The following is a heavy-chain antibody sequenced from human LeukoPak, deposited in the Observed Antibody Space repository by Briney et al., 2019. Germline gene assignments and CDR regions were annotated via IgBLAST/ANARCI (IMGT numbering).Heavy chain of an antibody. Sequence: AGGSLRLSCAASGFTFSSYEMNWVRQAPGKGLEWVSYISSSGSTIYYADSVKGRFTISRDNAKNSLYLQMNSLRAEDTAVYYCARTPGQSVTMVRYDWFDPWGQGTLVTVSS. CDR1: GFTFSSYE. CDR2: ISSSGSTI. V-gene: IGHV3-48*03. J-gene: IGHJ5*02. CDR3: ARTPGQSVTMVRYDWFDP. D-gene: IGHD3-10*01.